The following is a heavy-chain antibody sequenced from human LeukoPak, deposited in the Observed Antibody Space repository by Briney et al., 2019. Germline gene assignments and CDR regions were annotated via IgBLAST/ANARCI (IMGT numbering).Heavy chain of an antibody. V-gene: IGHV4-4*09. CDR2: IYTSGST. D-gene: IGHD2-15*01. CDR1: GGSISSYY. Sequence: SETLSLTCTVSGGSISSYYWSWIRQPPGKGLEWIGYIYTSGSTNYNPSLKSRVTISVDTSKNQFSLKLSSVTAADTAVYYCARGSTYLFDYWGQGTLVTVSS. J-gene: IGHJ4*02. CDR3: ARGSTYLFDY.